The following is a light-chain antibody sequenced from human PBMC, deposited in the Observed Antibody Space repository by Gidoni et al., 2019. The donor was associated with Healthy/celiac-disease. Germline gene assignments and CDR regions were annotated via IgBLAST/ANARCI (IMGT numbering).Light chain of an antibody. V-gene: IGKV4-1*01. J-gene: IGKJ1*01. CDR1: QSVLYSSNNKNY. CDR3: QQYYSTPPWT. CDR2: WAA. Sequence: DLVMTQSPDSLAVSLGERATINFKSSQSVLYSSNNKNYLAWYHQKPGQPPKLLIYWAATRASGVPDRFSGSGSGTDFTLTISSRQAEDVAVSYCQQYYSTPPWTCXQXTKVEIK.